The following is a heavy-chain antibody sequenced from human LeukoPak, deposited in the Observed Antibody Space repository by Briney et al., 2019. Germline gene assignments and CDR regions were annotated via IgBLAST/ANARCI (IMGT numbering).Heavy chain of an antibody. CDR1: GGTFSSYT. V-gene: IGHV1-69*02. D-gene: IGHD5-12*01. CDR3: ARALRWLHPNWFDP. Sequence: ASVKVSCKASGGTFSSYTISWVRQAPGQGLEWMGRIIPILGIANYAQKFQGRVTITADKSTSTAYMELSSLRSEDTAVCYCARALRWLHPNWFDPWGQGTLVTASS. CDR2: IIPILGIA. J-gene: IGHJ5*02.